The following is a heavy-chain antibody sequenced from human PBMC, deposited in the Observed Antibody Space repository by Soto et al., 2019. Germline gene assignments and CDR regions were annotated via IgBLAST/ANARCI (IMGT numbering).Heavy chain of an antibody. CDR3: ARMASAGTLNWFDP. Sequence: QVQLVQSGAEVKEPGASVRVSCKASGYTFINFDISRVRQAAGQGLEWLGWMNPGSGKTGYASKFQGRVAMTRDVSTGTSHLELSSLTSDDTAIYYCARMASAGTLNWFDPWGQGTLVTVSS. V-gene: IGHV1-8*02. CDR2: MNPGSGKT. CDR1: GYTFINFD. D-gene: IGHD6-13*01. J-gene: IGHJ5*02.